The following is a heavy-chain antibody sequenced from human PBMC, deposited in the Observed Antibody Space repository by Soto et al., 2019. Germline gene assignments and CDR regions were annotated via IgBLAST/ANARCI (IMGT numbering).Heavy chain of an antibody. CDR2: ISYSGST. J-gene: IGHJ4*02. D-gene: IGHD2-15*01. CDR3: AKCSGGSCYRIDY. V-gene: IGHV4-39*01. Sequence: PSETLSLTCTVSGDSISSTGYHWGWIRQPPGKGLEWIGTISYSGSTYYNASLKSRVTISVDTSKNQFSLKLSSVTAADTAVYYCAKCSGGSCYRIDYWGQGTPVTVSS. CDR1: GDSISSTGYH.